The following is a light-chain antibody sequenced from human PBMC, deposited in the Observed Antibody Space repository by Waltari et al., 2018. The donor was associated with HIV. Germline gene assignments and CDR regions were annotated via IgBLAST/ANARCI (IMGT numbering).Light chain of an antibody. Sequence: SALTQPASVSGSPGQSLTISCAGTTSDIGIFDSVSWYQQHPGRAPQLMIFGVYSRPSGVSSRFSGSKSGNTASLTISGLQAEDEANYYCCSYTAIHTLIFGGGTKLTVL. CDR2: GVY. CDR1: TSDIGIFDS. V-gene: IGLV2-14*01. CDR3: CSYTAIHTLI. J-gene: IGLJ2*01.